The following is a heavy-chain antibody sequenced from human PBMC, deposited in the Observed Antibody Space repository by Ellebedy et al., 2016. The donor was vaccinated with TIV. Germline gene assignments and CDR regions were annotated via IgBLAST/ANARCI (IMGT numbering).Heavy chain of an antibody. D-gene: IGHD2-21*02. Sequence: MPSETLSLTCSVSVGSVSSTRYYWAWIRQPPGKGLEYIGSVYYSGSPYYNPSFKSRVTLSADTSKNKFSLNLRTVTAADTAVYYCARTDPWQPIDDWGQGILVSVSS. V-gene: IGHV4-39*01. J-gene: IGHJ4*02. CDR3: ARTDPWQPIDD. CDR1: VGSVSSTRYY. CDR2: VYYSGSP.